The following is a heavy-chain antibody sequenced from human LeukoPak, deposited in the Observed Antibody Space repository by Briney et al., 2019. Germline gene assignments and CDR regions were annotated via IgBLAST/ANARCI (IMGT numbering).Heavy chain of an antibody. V-gene: IGHV1-18*01. CDR1: GYTFTSYG. Sequence: ASVNVSCKASGYTFTSYGISWVRQAPGQGLEWMGWISAYNGNTNYAQKLQGRVTMTTDTSTSTAYMELRSLRSDDTAVYYCARGEGIVGATTLAYWGQGTLVTVSS. D-gene: IGHD1-26*01. CDR3: ARGEGIVGATTLAY. CDR2: ISAYNGNT. J-gene: IGHJ4*02.